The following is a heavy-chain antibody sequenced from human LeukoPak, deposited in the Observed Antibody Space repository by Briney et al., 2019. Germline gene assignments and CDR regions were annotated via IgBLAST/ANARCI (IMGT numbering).Heavy chain of an antibody. V-gene: IGHV4-34*01. D-gene: IGHD1-14*01. CDR1: GGSFSGYY. CDR2: INHSGST. J-gene: IGHJ2*01. Sequence: SETLSLTWAVYGGSFSGYYWSWIRQPPGKGLEWIGEINHSGSTNYNPSLKSRVTISVDTSKNQFSLKLSSVTAADTAVYYCARHGRSGDWYFDLWGRGTLVTVSS. CDR3: ARHGRSGDWYFDL.